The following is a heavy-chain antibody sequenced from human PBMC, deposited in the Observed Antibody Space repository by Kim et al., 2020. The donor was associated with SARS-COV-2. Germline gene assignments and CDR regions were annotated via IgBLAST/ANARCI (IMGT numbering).Heavy chain of an antibody. CDR3: ARDRVRYSSSPFDY. V-gene: IGHV1-18*01. Sequence: AQKLQGRVTMTTDTSTSTAYMELRSLQSDDTAVYYCARDRVRYSSSPFDYWGQGTLVTVSS. J-gene: IGHJ4*02. D-gene: IGHD6-13*01.